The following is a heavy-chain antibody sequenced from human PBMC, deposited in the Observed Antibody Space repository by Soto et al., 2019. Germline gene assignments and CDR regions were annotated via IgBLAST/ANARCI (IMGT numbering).Heavy chain of an antibody. CDR2: ISWNSGSI. J-gene: IGHJ4*02. CDR3: ATFLHLGELASNYYFDY. Sequence: SLRLSCAASGFTFDDYAMHWVRQAPGKGLEWVSGISWNSGSIGYADSVKGRFTISRDNAKNSLYLQMNSLRAEDTALYYSATFLHLGELASNYYFDYWGQGTLVTVSS. D-gene: IGHD3-16*01. CDR1: GFTFDDYA. V-gene: IGHV3-9*01.